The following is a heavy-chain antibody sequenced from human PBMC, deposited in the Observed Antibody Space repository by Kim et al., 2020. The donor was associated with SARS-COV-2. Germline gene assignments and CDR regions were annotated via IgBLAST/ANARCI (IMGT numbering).Heavy chain of an antibody. Sequence: STHYNPSRKSRLTISVNTSKSQFSLKLSSVTAADTAVYYCAREADDAFDIWGQGTMVTVSS. CDR3: AREADDAFDI. D-gene: IGHD2-15*01. J-gene: IGHJ3*02. V-gene: IGHV4-59*01. CDR2: ST.